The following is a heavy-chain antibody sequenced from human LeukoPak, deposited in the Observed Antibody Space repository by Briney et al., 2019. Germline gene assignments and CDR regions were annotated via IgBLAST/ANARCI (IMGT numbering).Heavy chain of an antibody. CDR1: GFTFSSYS. CDR2: ISSSSTI. Sequence: GGSLRLSCAASGFTFSSYSMNWVRQAPGKGLEWVSYISSSSTIYYADSVKGRFTISRDNAKNSMYLQMNSLRAEDTAVYYCARVGFKAGSGYSYGPIDYWGQGTLVTVSS. D-gene: IGHD5-18*01. CDR3: ARVGFKAGSGYSYGPIDY. V-gene: IGHV3-48*04. J-gene: IGHJ4*02.